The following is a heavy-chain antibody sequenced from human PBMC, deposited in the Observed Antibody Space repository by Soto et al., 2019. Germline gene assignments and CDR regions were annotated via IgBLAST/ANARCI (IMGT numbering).Heavy chain of an antibody. V-gene: IGHV3-11*01. Sequence: GSLRLSCVVSGFKFSDHYMTWIRQAPGKGLEWVSSIGGGGAPIYYTQSVKGRFTISRDNAKNSLYLQMSTLRAEDTALYYCARSKEDWTHSHFDHWGQGALVTVSS. CDR2: IGGGGAPI. CDR1: GFKFSDHY. D-gene: IGHD2-15*01. J-gene: IGHJ4*02. CDR3: ARSKEDWTHSHFDH.